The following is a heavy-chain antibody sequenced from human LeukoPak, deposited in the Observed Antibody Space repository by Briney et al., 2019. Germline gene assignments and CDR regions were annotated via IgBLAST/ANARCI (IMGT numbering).Heavy chain of an antibody. CDR1: GGSISSGGYY. V-gene: IGHV4-61*08. D-gene: IGHD1-26*01. CDR2: IYYSGST. J-gene: IGHJ4*02. Sequence: SQTLSLTCTVSGGSISSGGYYRSWIRQHPGKGLEWIGYIYYSGSTNYNPSLKSRVTISVDTSKNQFSLKLSSVTAADTAVYYCARESGSYVGAYYFDYWGQGILVTVSS. CDR3: ARESGSYVGAYYFDY.